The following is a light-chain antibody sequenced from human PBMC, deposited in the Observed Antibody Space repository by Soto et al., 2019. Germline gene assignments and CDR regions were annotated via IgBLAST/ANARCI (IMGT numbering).Light chain of an antibody. CDR2: GVS. CDR3: QQGHDWPLT. V-gene: IGKV3-15*01. J-gene: IGKJ2*01. CDR1: QSISGD. Sequence: EIVMTQSPATLSVSPGERATLSCRASQSISGDLAWYQQRPGQPPRLLIYGVSTRDTGVPDRFSGSGSGSDFTLTISGLQSEDVAVYYCQQGHDWPLTFGQGTRLDI.